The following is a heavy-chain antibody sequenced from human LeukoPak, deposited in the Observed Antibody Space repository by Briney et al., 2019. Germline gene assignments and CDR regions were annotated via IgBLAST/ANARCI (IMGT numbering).Heavy chain of an antibody. J-gene: IGHJ6*03. V-gene: IGHV4-4*07. Sequence: SETLSLTCTVSGGSISSYYWSWLRQPAGKGLEWIGHIYTSGSTNYNPSLKSRVTMSVDTSKKQFSLKLSSVTAADTAVYYCARTDDYYYYYMDVWGKGTTVTVSS. CDR3: ARTDDYYYYYMDV. CDR1: GGSISSYY. CDR2: IYTSGST.